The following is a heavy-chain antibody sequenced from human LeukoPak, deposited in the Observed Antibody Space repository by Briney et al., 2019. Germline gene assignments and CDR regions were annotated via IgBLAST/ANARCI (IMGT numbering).Heavy chain of an antibody. J-gene: IGHJ4*02. V-gene: IGHV5-51*01. CDR2: IYPGDSDT. D-gene: IGHD2-15*01. Sequence: GESLKISCKGSGYSFTSYWIGWVRQMPGKGLEWMGIIYPGDSDTRYSPSFQGQVTISADKSISTAYLQWSSLKASDTAMSYCARLRCSGGSCYLFDYWGKGTLVTVSS. CDR3: ARLRCSGGSCYLFDY. CDR1: GYSFTSYW.